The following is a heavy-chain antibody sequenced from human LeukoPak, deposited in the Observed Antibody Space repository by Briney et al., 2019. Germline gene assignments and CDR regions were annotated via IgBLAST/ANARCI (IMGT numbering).Heavy chain of an antibody. CDR3: ARGGRSNIVVVPAAQTYDY. V-gene: IGHV1-18*04. J-gene: IGHJ4*02. D-gene: IGHD2-2*01. CDR2: ISAYNGNT. Sequence: ASVKVSCKASGYTFTSYGISWVRQAPGQGLEWMGWISAYNGNTNYAQKLQGRVTMTTDTSTSTAYLELKSLRSNDPAVYYCARGGRSNIVVVPAAQTYDYWGQGTLVTVSS. CDR1: GYTFTSYG.